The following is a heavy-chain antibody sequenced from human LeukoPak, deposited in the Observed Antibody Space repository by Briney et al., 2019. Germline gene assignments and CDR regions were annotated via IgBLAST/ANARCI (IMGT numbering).Heavy chain of an antibody. V-gene: IGHV3-23*01. CDR1: AFTCSSYS. J-gene: IGHJ4*02. CDR2: ISGSGRST. CDR3: AAGYLSNVDY. Sequence: GGSLILSCAASAFTCSSYSRSWVRQDPGKGLEWVLAISGSGRSTNYADSVNGRFNISRDNSKNTLYLQMNSLRAEDTAVYYCAAGYLSNVDYWGQGTLVTVSS. D-gene: IGHD2-15*01.